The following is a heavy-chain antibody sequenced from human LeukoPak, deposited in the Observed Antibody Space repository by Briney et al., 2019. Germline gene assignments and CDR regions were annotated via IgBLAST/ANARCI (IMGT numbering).Heavy chain of an antibody. Sequence: SETLSLTCTVSGGSISSYYWSWIRQPPGKGLEWIGYIYYSGSTNYNPSLKSRVTISVDTSKNQFSLRLSSVTAADTAVYYCARVVFYGMDVWGQGTTVTVSS. V-gene: IGHV4-59*01. CDR2: IYYSGST. CDR1: GGSISSYY. D-gene: IGHD5/OR15-5a*01. CDR3: ARVVFYGMDV. J-gene: IGHJ6*02.